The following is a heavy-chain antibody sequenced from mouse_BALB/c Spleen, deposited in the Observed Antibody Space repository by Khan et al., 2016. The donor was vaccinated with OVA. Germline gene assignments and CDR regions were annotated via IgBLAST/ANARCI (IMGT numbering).Heavy chain of an antibody. CDR2: VSTGGSYT. Sequence: EVELVESGGDLVKPGGSLKLSCAASGFTFSTYGMSWVRQTPDKRLEWVATVSTGGSYTYYPDSVKGRFTISRDNAKNTLYPQMSGLKSEDTAMFYCTRLAYYYDSEGFAYWGQGTLGTVSA. D-gene: IGHD1-1*01. V-gene: IGHV5-6*01. CDR3: TRLAYYYDSEGFAY. CDR1: GFTFSTYG. J-gene: IGHJ3*01.